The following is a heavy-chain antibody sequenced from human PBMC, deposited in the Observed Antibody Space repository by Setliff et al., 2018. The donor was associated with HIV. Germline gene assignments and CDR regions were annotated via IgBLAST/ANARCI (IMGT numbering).Heavy chain of an antibody. J-gene: IGHJ6*03. V-gene: IGHV4-38-2*01. CDR2: VNHGGTA. CDR3: SRALPKHYHVYYYRDL. Sequence: PSETLSLTCAVSGYSISSGYYWSWIRQSPGKGLESIGEVNHGGTANINPSLKGRVTMSVDTSKQHFSLNLTSVTAADTAVYYCSRALPKHYHVYYYRDLWSQGTAVTVSS. CDR1: GYSISSGYY.